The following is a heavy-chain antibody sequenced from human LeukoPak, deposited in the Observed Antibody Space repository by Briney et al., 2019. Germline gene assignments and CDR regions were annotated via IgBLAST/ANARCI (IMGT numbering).Heavy chain of an antibody. Sequence: GGSLRLSCAASGFTVSSNYMSWVRQAPGKGLEWASYISSSGSTIYYADSVKGRFTISRDNAKNSLYLQMNSLRAEDTAVYYCARLYSSSSGLRASDYWGQGTLVTVSS. V-gene: IGHV3-11*04. CDR1: GFTVSSNY. D-gene: IGHD6-6*01. CDR2: ISSSGSTI. J-gene: IGHJ4*02. CDR3: ARLYSSSSGLRASDY.